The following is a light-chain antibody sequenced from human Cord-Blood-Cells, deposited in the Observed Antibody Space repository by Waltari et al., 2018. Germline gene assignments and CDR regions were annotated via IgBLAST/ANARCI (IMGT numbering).Light chain of an antibody. Sequence: EIVFTQSPGPMSLSPGERDTLSCRASQSVSSTLAWYQQKPGQAPKLLIYGASIRATGIPARFTGSGSGTDFSLTISSLEPEDFAIYFCQHYVRLPATFGQGTKVEIK. CDR3: QHYVRLPAT. CDR2: GAS. CDR1: QSVSST. V-gene: IGKV3-20*01. J-gene: IGKJ1*01.